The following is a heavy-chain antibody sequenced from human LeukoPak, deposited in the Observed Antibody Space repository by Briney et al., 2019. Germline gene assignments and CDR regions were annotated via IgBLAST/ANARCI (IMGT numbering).Heavy chain of an antibody. CDR3: AKDYSSQWLGRVY. CDR2: ISGGGGST. CDR1: GFTFSSYA. V-gene: IGHV3-23*01. J-gene: IGHJ4*02. Sequence: GGSLRLSCAASGFTFSSYAMSWVRQAPGKGLEWVSAISGGGGSTYYADSVKGRFTISRDNSKNTLYLQMNSLRAEDTAVYYCAKDYSSQWLGRVYWGQGTLVTVSS. D-gene: IGHD6-19*01.